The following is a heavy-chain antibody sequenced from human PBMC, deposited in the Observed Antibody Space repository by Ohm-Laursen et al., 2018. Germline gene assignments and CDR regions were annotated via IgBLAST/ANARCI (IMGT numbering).Heavy chain of an antibody. D-gene: IGHD6-6*01. CDR1: GGSVNSGTNY. CDR2: GYYTGST. J-gene: IGHJ5*02. Sequence: GTLSLTCPVSGGSVNSGTNYWSWIRQPPGKGLEWVGYGYYTGSTNYNPSLESRVTISVDPSKNQFSLKLNSVTAADTALYYCVLYSSFSVSWGQGTLVTVSS. V-gene: IGHV4-61*01. CDR3: VLYSSFSVS.